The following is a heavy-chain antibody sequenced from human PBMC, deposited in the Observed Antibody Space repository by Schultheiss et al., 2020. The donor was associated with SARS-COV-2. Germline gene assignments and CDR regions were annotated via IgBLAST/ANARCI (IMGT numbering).Heavy chain of an antibody. V-gene: IGHV3-NL1*01. J-gene: IGHJ4*02. CDR2: IYSGGST. CDR1: GFTFSSYA. Sequence: GESLKISCAASGFTFSSYAMHWVRQAPGKGLEWVAVIYSGGSTYYADSVKGRFTISRDNSKNTLYLQMNSLRAEDTAVYYCAKESGSYFDYWGQGTLVTVSS. D-gene: IGHD3-10*01. CDR3: AKESGSYFDY.